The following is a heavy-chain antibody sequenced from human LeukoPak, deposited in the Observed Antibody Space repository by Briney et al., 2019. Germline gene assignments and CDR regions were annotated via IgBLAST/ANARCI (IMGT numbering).Heavy chain of an antibody. J-gene: IGHJ6*02. D-gene: IGHD1-26*01. CDR1: GFTFDDYA. Sequence: PGGSLRLSCAASGFTFDDYAMHWVRQAPGKGLEWVAVISYDGSNKYYADSVKGRFTISRDNSKNTLYLQMNSLRAEDTAVYYCAKERGVGAYYYYGMDVWGQGTTVTVSS. CDR3: AKERGVGAYYYYGMDV. V-gene: IGHV3-30*18. CDR2: ISYDGSNK.